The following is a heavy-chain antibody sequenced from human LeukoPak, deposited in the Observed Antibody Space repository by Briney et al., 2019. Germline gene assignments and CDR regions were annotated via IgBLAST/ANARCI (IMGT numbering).Heavy chain of an antibody. D-gene: IGHD4-17*01. Sequence: SETLSLTCTVSGGSISSGDYYWSWVRQPPGKGLEWIGYIYYSGSTYHNPSLKSRVTISVDTSKNQFSLKLSSVTAADTAVYYCAREGSMTTVTYFDYWGQGTLVTVSS. CDR3: AREGSMTTVTYFDY. CDR2: IYYSGST. V-gene: IGHV4-30-4*01. CDR1: GGSISSGDYY. J-gene: IGHJ4*02.